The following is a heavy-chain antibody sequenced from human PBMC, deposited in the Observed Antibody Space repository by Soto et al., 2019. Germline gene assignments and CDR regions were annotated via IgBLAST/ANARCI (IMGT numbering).Heavy chain of an antibody. CDR1: GGTFSSYA. CDR2: IIPIFGTA. CDR3: ARDGPYYYGSGSYYIGPGGYYGMGV. D-gene: IGHD3-10*01. Sequence: GASVKVSCKASGGTFSSYAISWVRQAPGQGLEWMGGIIPIFGTANYAQKFQGRVTITADESTSTAYMELSSLRSEDTAVYYCARDGPYYYGSGSYYIGPGGYYGMGVWGQGTTVTVSS. J-gene: IGHJ6*02. V-gene: IGHV1-69*13.